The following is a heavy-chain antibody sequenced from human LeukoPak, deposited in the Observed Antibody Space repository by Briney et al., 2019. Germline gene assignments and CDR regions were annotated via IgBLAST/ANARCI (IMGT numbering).Heavy chain of an antibody. V-gene: IGHV3-30-3*01. CDR3: AREVSR. CDR1: GFTFSSYA. D-gene: IGHD2/OR15-2a*01. CDR2: ISYDGSNK. Sequence: GGSLRLSCAASGFTFSSYAMHWVRQAPGKGLEWVAVISYDGSNKYYADSVKGRFTISRDNSKNTLYLQMNSLRAEDTAVYYCAREVSRWGQGTLDTVSS. J-gene: IGHJ4*02.